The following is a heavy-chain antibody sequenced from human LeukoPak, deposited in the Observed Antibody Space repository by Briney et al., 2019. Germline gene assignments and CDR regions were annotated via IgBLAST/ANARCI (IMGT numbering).Heavy chain of an antibody. D-gene: IGHD6-19*01. V-gene: IGHV3-30*02. CDR2: IRYDGSNK. Sequence: GGSLRLSCAASGFTFSSYGMHWVRQAPGKGLEWVAFIRYDGSNKYYADSVKGRFTISRDNSKNTLYLQMNSLRAEDTAVYYCARDDGGWGLALGLGWGQGTLVTVSS. CDR1: GFTFSSYG. J-gene: IGHJ4*02. CDR3: ARDDGGWGLALGLG.